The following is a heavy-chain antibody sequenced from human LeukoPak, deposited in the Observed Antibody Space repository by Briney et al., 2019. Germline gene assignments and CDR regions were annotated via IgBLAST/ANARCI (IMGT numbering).Heavy chain of an antibody. V-gene: IGHV1-69*05. J-gene: IGHJ4*02. D-gene: IGHD3-10*01. CDR1: GGTFSSYA. CDR2: IIPIFGTA. CDR3: ARDYYGSGSSFDY. Sequence: SVKVSCKASGGTFSSYAISWVRQAPGQGLEWMGGIIPIFGTANYAQKFQGRVTITTDESTSTAYMELSSLRSEDTAVYYCARDYYGSGSSFDYWGQGTLVTVSS.